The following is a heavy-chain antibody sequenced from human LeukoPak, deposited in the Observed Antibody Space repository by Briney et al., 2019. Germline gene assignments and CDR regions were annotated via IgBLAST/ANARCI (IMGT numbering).Heavy chain of an antibody. J-gene: IGHJ4*02. CDR1: GFTFSSYA. Sequence: GGSLRPSCSASGFTFSSYAMHWVRQAPGKGLEYVSAISSNGGSTYYADSVKGRFTISRDNSKNTLYLQMSSLGAEDTAVYYCVGNTVTTQLRYWGQGPLVTVSS. V-gene: IGHV3-64D*06. D-gene: IGHD4-17*01. CDR2: ISSNGGST. CDR3: VGNTVTTQLRY.